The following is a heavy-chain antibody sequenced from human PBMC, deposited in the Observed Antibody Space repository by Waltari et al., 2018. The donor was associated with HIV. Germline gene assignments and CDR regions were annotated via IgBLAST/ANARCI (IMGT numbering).Heavy chain of an antibody. J-gene: IGHJ4*02. CDR2: IHYSGST. D-gene: IGHD3-22*01. Sequence: QLQLQASGPGLVKPSETLSLTCTVSGGSTSSSSYYWVWIRQPPGKGLEWIGRIHYSGSTYRHPALKGRVTISVDRSQNQFSLRLSAVTAAEMAGNYGAGGPYYCDRSGYTVWGQETRVTVSS. V-gene: IGHV4-39*07. CDR3: AGGPYYCDRSGYTV. CDR1: GGSTSSSSYY.